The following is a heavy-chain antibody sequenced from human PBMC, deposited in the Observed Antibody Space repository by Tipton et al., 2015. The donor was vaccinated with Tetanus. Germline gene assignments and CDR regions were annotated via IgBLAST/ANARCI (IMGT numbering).Heavy chain of an antibody. CDR3: ARDQARGARGWNYFDY. J-gene: IGHJ4*02. CDR2: IYYSGST. CDR1: GGSISSGGYY. D-gene: IGHD1-26*01. Sequence: TLSLTCTVSGGSISSGGYYGSWIRQHPGKGLEWIGDIYYSGSTYYNPSLKSRVTISVDTSKNQFSLKLNSVTAADTAVYYCARDQARGARGWNYFDYWGQGTLVTVSS. V-gene: IGHV4-31*03.